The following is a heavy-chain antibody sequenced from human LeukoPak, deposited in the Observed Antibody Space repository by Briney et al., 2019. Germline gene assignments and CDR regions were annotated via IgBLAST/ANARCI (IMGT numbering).Heavy chain of an antibody. Sequence: GGSLGLSCAASGFTFSTYNMNWVRQAPGKGLEWVSFISSGSRIIYYADSVKGRFTVSRDNAKNSLYLQMNSLRDEDTAVYYCARNPAGIGDYWGQGTLVTVSS. V-gene: IGHV3-48*02. D-gene: IGHD1-26*01. J-gene: IGHJ4*02. CDR3: ARNPAGIGDY. CDR2: ISSGSRII. CDR1: GFTFSTYN.